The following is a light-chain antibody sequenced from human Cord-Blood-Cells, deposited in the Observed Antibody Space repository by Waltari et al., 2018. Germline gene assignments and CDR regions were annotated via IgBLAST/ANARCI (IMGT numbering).Light chain of an antibody. Sequence: QSALTQPASVSGSPGQSITISCTGTSSDVGRYNLVSWYQQHPGKALKLMNYDGSKRPSGVSNRFSSSKSGNTASLTSTGLQAEDEPDYYCCSYAGSWVFGGGTKLTVL. V-gene: IGLV2-23*01. CDR3: CSYAGSWV. CDR1: SSDVGRYNL. J-gene: IGLJ3*02. CDR2: DGS.